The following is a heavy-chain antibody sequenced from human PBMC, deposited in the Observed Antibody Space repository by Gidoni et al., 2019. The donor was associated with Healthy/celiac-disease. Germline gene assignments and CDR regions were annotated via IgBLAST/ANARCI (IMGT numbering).Heavy chain of an antibody. CDR1: GGSISSYY. CDR3: ARRRFGGELDY. D-gene: IGHD2-15*01. V-gene: IGHV4-59*08. J-gene: IGHJ4*02. Sequence: QVQLQESGPGLVKPSETLSLTCTVSGGSISSYYWSWIRQPPGKGLVWIGYIYYSGSTNYNPSLKSRVTISVDTSKNQFSLKLSSVTAADTAVYYCARRRFGGELDYWGQGTLVTVSS. CDR2: IYYSGST.